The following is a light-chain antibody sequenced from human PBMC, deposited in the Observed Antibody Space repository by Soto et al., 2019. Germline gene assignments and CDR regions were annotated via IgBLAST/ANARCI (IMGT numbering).Light chain of an antibody. V-gene: IGKV3-20*01. CDR2: GKS. Sequence: EIVFTQSPGTLSLSPGERATLSCRASQTVSSTYLAWSQQRPGQSPRLLIFGKSKRATDIPDRFRGSGSGTDFTLTISRLEHEDFAVYFCQHYGSFGQGTKVDIK. CDR3: QHYGS. J-gene: IGKJ1*01. CDR1: QTVSSTY.